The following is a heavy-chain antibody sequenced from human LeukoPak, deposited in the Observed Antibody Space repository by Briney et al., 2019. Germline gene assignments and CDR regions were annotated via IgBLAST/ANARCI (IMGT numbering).Heavy chain of an antibody. V-gene: IGHV1-18*01. Sequence: GASVKVSCKASGYSFTSYGISWVRQAPGQGLEWMGWIRAYNGNTNYAQKLQGRVTMNPDTSTSTAYMELRSLRSDDTAVYYCATDRGSYGNYWGQGTLVTVSS. CDR1: GYSFTSYG. CDR3: ATDRGSYGNY. CDR2: IRAYNGNT. D-gene: IGHD3-10*01. J-gene: IGHJ4*02.